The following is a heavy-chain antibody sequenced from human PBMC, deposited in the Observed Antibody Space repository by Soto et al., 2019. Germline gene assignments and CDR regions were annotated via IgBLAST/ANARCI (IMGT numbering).Heavy chain of an antibody. J-gene: IGHJ3*02. CDR2: INPNSGIT. D-gene: IGHD3-22*01. CDR3: AIISGLGVI. Sequence: QVQLVQSGAEVKKPGASVKVSCKASGYTFTGYYMHWVRQAPGQGLEWMGWINPNSGITNYAQKLQGCVTMTSDTSISTAYMELRRLRSDDTAVYYCAIISGLGVIWGQGTMVTVSS. CDR1: GYTFTGYY. V-gene: IGHV1-2*04.